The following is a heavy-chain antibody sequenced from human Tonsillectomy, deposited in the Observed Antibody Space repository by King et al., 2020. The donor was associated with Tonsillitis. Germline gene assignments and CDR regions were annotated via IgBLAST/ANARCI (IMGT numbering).Heavy chain of an antibody. CDR3: ARVLRGNYYDSSGYPAY. J-gene: IGHJ4*02. V-gene: IGHV3-53*01. D-gene: IGHD3-22*01. CDR2: IFSGCST. Sequence: VQLVESGGGLIQPGGSLRLSVAASGCTVSSNYMIWVRLAPGKGLEWVSVIFSGCSTYFADSVKVRFTISRDNSKNTLYLQMNSLRAGDTAVYYCARVLRGNYYDSSGYPAYWGQGTLVTVSS. CDR1: GCTVSSNY.